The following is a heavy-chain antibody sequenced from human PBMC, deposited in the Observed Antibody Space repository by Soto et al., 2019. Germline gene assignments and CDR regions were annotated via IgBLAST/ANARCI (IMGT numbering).Heavy chain of an antibody. J-gene: IGHJ4*02. Sequence: QVQLVESGGGVVQPGRSLRLSCAASGFTFSSYAMHWVRQAPGKGLEWVAVISYDGSNKYYADSVKGRFTISRDNSKNPLVRKMNSLRAEDPAGYYWARDRRWLQFGGGFDYWGQGTLVTVS. CDR2: ISYDGSNK. V-gene: IGHV3-30-3*01. CDR3: ARDRRWLQFGGGFDY. CDR1: GFTFSSYA. D-gene: IGHD5-12*01.